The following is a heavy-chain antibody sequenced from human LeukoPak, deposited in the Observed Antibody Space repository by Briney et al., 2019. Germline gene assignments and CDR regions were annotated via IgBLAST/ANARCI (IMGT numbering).Heavy chain of an antibody. V-gene: IGHV3-23*01. J-gene: IGHJ6*02. CDR1: GFTFSTYA. CDR2: ISGSGAST. Sequence: GGPLRLSCVASGFTFSTYAMSWVRRAPGKGLEWVSGISGSGASTYADSVKGRFTISRDNSKNTLYLQMSSLRAEDTAKYYCAKDRAPSVYSGMGVWGQGTTVTVSS. CDR3: AKDRAPSVYSGMGV. D-gene: IGHD1-26*01.